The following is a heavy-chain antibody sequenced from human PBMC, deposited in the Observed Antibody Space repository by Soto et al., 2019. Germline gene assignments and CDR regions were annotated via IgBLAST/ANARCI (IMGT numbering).Heavy chain of an antibody. J-gene: IGHJ6*02. CDR2: ISYDGSNK. Sequence: GGSLRLSCAASGFTFSSYAMHWVRQAPGKGLEWVAVISYDGSNKYYADSVKGRFTISRDNSKNTLYLQMNSLRAEDTAVYYCAREGVAYCGGDCYSGVGLDGMDVWGQGTTVTVSS. V-gene: IGHV3-30-3*01. CDR3: AREGVAYCGGDCYSGVGLDGMDV. D-gene: IGHD2-21*02. CDR1: GFTFSSYA.